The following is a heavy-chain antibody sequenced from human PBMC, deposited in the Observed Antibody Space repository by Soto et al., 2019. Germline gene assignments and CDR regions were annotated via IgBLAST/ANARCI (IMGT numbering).Heavy chain of an antibody. CDR2: INAGNGNT. Sequence: QVQLVQSGAEVKKPGASVKVSCKASGYTFTSYAMHWVRQAPGQRLEWMGWINAGNGNTKYSQKFQGRVTITRDTTASTAYMELSSLRSEDTDVYYCARESQYRLYGMDVWGQGTTVTVSS. J-gene: IGHJ6*02. CDR1: GYTFTSYA. V-gene: IGHV1-3*01. CDR3: ARESQYRLYGMDV. D-gene: IGHD2-2*01.